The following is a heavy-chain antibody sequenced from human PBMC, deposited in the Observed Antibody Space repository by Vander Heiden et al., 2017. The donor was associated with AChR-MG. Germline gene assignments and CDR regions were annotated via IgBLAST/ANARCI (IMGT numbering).Heavy chain of an antibody. V-gene: IGHV3-73*01. Sequence: EVQLVESGGGLVQPGGSLKLSCAASGFTFSGSAMHWVSQASGKGLEWVGRIRSKANSYATAYAASVEGRFTISRDDSKNTAYLQMNSLKTEDTAVYYCARGYYDSRGYYDYWGQGTLVTVSS. J-gene: IGHJ4*02. D-gene: IGHD3-22*01. CDR1: GFTFSGSA. CDR3: ARGYYDSRGYYDY. CDR2: IRSKANSYAT.